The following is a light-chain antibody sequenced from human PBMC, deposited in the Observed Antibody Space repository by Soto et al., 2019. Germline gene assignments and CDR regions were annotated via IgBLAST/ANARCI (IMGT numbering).Light chain of an antibody. J-gene: IGKJ1*01. CDR3: QQYTSYSRA. CDR2: DAS. Sequence: DIQLTQSPSTLSSSVGDRVTLTCQASQSISRRLDWYKQKPGKVPKLLSYDASNLGSGVPSRFRGSGSGTEFTLTISGLKPDDFKTYYCQQYTSYSRAFGQGTKVDIK. V-gene: IGKV1-5*01. CDR1: QSISRR.